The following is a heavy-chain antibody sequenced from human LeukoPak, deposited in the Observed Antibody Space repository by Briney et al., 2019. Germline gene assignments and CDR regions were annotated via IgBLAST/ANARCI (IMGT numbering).Heavy chain of an antibody. Sequence: GGSLRLSCAASGFTFSSYSMNWVRQAPGKGLEWVSSISSSSTYIYYADSVKGRFTISRDNAKNSLYLQMNSLRAEDTAVYYCARAPGYRSFLDYWGQGTLVTVSS. J-gene: IGHJ4*02. CDR2: ISSSSTYI. D-gene: IGHD6-13*01. CDR3: ARAPGYRSFLDY. CDR1: GFTFSSYS. V-gene: IGHV3-21*01.